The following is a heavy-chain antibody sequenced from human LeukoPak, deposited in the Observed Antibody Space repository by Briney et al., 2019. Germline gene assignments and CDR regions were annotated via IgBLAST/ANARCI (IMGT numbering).Heavy chain of an antibody. Sequence: PGGSLRLSCAASGFTFSIYAMNWVRQAPGKGLEGVSGITASGPRAYYADSVKGRLTISRDNSKNEVYLQMDGLRAEDTAIYYCAKDPFNIFGGLWGQGTLVTVSA. CDR1: GFTFSIYA. CDR2: ITASGPRA. D-gene: IGHD3-16*01. V-gene: IGHV3-23*01. CDR3: AKDPFNIFGGL. J-gene: IGHJ4*02.